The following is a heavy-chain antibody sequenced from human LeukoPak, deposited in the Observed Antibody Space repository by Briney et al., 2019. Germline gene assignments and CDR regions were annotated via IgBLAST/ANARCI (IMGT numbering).Heavy chain of an antibody. D-gene: IGHD6-13*01. Sequence: ASVKVSCKASGYTFTSYGISWVRQAPGQGLEWMGWISAYNGNTNYAQRLQGRVTMTTDTSTSTAYMELRSLRSDDTAVYYCARYSSSWYYFDYWGQGTLVTVSS. CDR3: ARYSSSWYYFDY. V-gene: IGHV1-18*01. J-gene: IGHJ4*02. CDR2: ISAYNGNT. CDR1: GYTFTSYG.